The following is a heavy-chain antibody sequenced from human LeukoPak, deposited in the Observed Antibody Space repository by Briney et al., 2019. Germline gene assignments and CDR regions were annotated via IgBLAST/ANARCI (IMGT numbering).Heavy chain of an antibody. CDR2: ISGSGGST. CDR1: GFTFSSYA. V-gene: IGHV3-23*01. CDR3: AKDHDILTGYYMGAFDI. D-gene: IGHD3-9*01. Sequence: GGSLRLSCAASGFTFSSYAMSWVRQAPGKGLEWVSAISGSGGSTYYADSVKGRFTISRDNSKSTLYLQMNSLRAEDTAVYYCAKDHDILTGYYMGAFDIWGQGTMVTVSS. J-gene: IGHJ3*02.